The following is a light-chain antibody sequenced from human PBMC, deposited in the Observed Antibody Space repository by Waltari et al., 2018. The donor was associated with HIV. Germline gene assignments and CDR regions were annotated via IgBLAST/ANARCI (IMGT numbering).Light chain of an antibody. V-gene: IGLV1-44*01. CDR2: SNN. CDR1: SSNIAANT. Sequence: QSVLTQSPSASGTPGQRVTISCSGSSSNIAANTVSWYQQFSGTAPKLLIHSNNQRPPGVTDRFSGTKSGTAASLAISWLQSEDEADYYCAAWDDGVNGWVFGGGTKLTVL. J-gene: IGLJ3*02. CDR3: AAWDDGVNGWV.